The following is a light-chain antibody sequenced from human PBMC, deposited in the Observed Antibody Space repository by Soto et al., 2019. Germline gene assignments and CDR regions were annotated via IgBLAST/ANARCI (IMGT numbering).Light chain of an antibody. CDR1: TSDVGGYNY. CDR2: DVS. Sequence: QSALTQPASVSGSHGQSITISCTGTTSDVGGYNYVSWYQQHPGKAPKLMIYDVSNRPSGVSNRFSGSKSGNTASLPISGLQAEYDADYYCSSYTGSSTYVFGTGTKLTVL. CDR3: SSYTGSSTYV. J-gene: IGLJ1*01. V-gene: IGLV2-14*03.